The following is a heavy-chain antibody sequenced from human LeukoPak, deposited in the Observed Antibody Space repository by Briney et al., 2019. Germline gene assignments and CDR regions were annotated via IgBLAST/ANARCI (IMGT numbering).Heavy chain of an antibody. CDR1: GGSISTYY. CDR2: IYDSGST. Sequence: SETLSLTCTVSGGSISTYYWNWIRQPPGKGLEWIGYIYDSGSTNYNPSLKSRVTISVDASMNQFSRKLSSVTAADTAVYYCARNPRYYYYMDVWGKGTTVTVSS. CDR3: ARNPRYYYYMDV. J-gene: IGHJ6*03. V-gene: IGHV4-59*01.